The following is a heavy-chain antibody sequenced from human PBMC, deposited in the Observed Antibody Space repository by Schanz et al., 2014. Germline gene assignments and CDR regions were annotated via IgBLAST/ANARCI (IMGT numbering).Heavy chain of an antibody. CDR3: AKEGTVVSGSPRDY. J-gene: IGHJ4*02. Sequence: EQMVESGGGLVKPGGSLILSCAASRLTFANEDIHWVRQAPGKGLEWVAFIWYDGSNKYYADSVKGRFTISRDNSKNTLYVQMNSLIVEDTAVYYCAKEGTVVSGSPRDYWGRGTLVTVSS. D-gene: IGHD3-10*01. CDR2: IWYDGSNK. CDR1: RLTFANED. V-gene: IGHV3-30*02.